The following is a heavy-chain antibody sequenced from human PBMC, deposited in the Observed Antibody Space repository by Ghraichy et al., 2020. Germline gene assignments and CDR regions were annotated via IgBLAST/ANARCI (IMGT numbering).Heavy chain of an antibody. CDR1: GGSISSSSYY. V-gene: IGHV4-39*07. J-gene: IGHJ5*02. CDR2: IYYSGST. Sequence: SETLSLTCTVSGGSISSSSYYWGWIRQPPGKGLEWIGSIYYSGSTYYNPSLKSRVTISVDTSKNQFSLKLSSVTAADTAVYYCARRIYYGDYDTSNWFDPGAREPWSPSPQ. CDR3: ARRIYYGDYDTSNWFDP. D-gene: IGHD4-17*01.